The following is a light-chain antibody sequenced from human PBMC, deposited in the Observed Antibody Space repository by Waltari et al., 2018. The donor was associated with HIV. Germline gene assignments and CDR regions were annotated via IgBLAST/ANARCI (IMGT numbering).Light chain of an antibody. CDR1: QDISRF. CDR2: DAF. J-gene: IGKJ4*01. V-gene: IGKV1-12*01. Sequence: DIQMTQSPSSLSASVGDRVTITCQASQDISRFLNWYQQKPGKAPKLLIYDAFSLQSGVPSRFSGSGSGTDFTLTISSLQPEDFAIYYCQQANSFPLTFGGGTKVEIK. CDR3: QQANSFPLT.